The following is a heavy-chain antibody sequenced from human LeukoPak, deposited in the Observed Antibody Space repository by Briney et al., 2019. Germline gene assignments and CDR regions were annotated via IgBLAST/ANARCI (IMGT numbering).Heavy chain of an antibody. CDR1: GGSISSYY. D-gene: IGHD2-21*02. CDR2: IYYSGST. V-gene: IGHV4-59*01. Sequence: SETLSLTCSVSGGSISSYYWSWIRQPPGKGLEWIGYIYYSGSTNYSPSLKSRVTISVDTSKNQFSLKLSSVTAADTAVYYCARDRSYCGGDCYNWFDPWGQGTLVTVSS. J-gene: IGHJ5*02. CDR3: ARDRSYCGGDCYNWFDP.